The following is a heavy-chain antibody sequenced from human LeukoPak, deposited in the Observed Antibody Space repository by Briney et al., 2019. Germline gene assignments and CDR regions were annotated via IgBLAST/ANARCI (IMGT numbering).Heavy chain of an antibody. CDR1: GGTFSSYA. D-gene: IGHD6-13*01. CDR3: ARDPIGSRWPYYFDY. Sequence: GASVKVSCKASGGTFSSYAISWVRQAPGQGLEWMGGIIPIFGTANYAQKFQGRVTITADESTSTAYTELSSLRSEDTAVYYCARDPIGSRWPYYFDYWGQGTLVTVSS. V-gene: IGHV1-69*13. J-gene: IGHJ4*02. CDR2: IIPIFGTA.